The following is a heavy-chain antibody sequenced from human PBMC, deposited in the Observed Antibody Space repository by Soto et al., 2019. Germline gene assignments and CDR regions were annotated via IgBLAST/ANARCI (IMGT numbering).Heavy chain of an antibody. Sequence: EVQLVESGGGLVKPGGSLRLSCAVSGFTFNSYSMNWVRQAPGKGLEWVSSISSFSNYMYYTDSVKGRFTISRDNARNSLYLQMNSRRAADTGVYYCARAGGYSRTTPNPGAYDMDVWGQGTTVTVSS. CDR1: GFTFNSYS. J-gene: IGHJ6*02. V-gene: IGHV3-21*01. D-gene: IGHD6-13*01. CDR3: ARAGGYSRTTPNPGAYDMDV. CDR2: ISSFSNYM.